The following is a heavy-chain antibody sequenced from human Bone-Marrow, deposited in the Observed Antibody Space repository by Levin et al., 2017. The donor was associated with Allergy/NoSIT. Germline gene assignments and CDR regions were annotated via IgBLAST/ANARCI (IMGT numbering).Heavy chain of an antibody. Sequence: GESLKISCAASGFTFSSYSMNWVRQAPGKGLEWVSYISSTSSTIYYADSVKGRFAISRDNAKSSLYLQMNSLRAEDTAVYYCAGDMYSAWTMISSDYWGQGTLVTVSS. V-gene: IGHV3-48*04. CDR3: AGDMYSAWTMISSDY. CDR1: GFTFSSYS. CDR2: ISSTSSTI. D-gene: IGHD1-26*01. J-gene: IGHJ4*02.